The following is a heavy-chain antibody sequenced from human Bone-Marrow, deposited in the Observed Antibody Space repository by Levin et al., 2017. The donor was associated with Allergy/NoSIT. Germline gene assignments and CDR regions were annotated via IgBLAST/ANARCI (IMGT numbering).Heavy chain of an antibody. Sequence: GGSLRLSCTASEFSISKNYMNWVRQAPGKGLEWVSSIYAGGSTYYADSVKGRFTISRDNSKNTVSLQMKSLRAEDTAIYYCARDRRGVLTNATYYYYYMDVWGKGTTVTVSS. V-gene: IGHV3-53*01. CDR1: EFSISKNY. J-gene: IGHJ6*03. CDR3: ARDRRGVLTNATYYYYYMDV. D-gene: IGHD3-10*01. CDR2: IYAGGST.